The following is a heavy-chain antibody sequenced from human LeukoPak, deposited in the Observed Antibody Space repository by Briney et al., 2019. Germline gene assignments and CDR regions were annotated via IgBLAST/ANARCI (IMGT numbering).Heavy chain of an antibody. CDR1: GFTFSSYA. V-gene: IGHV3-30-3*01. CDR2: ISYDGSNK. D-gene: IGHD6-6*01. J-gene: IGHJ4*02. CDR3: ARDLRKYSSSSTLGY. Sequence: GRSLRLSCAASGFTFSSYAMHWVRQAPGKGLEWVAVISYDGSNKYYADSVKGRFTISRDNSKNTLYLQMNSLRAEDTAVYYCARDLRKYSSSSTLGYWGQGTLVTVSS.